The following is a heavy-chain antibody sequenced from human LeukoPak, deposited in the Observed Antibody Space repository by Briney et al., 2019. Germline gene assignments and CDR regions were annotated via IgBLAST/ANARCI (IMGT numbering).Heavy chain of an antibody. CDR2: IKQDGSEK. J-gene: IGHJ5*02. Sequence: GGSLRLSCVASGFTFSTYWMSWVRQAPGKGLEGVANIKQDGSEKNYVDSVKGRFTISRDNAKNTLYLQMNSLRADDTAVYYCATYSSDFGRLDPWGQGTQVTVSS. D-gene: IGHD3-22*01. CDR1: GFTFSTYW. CDR3: ATYSSDFGRLDP. V-gene: IGHV3-7*01.